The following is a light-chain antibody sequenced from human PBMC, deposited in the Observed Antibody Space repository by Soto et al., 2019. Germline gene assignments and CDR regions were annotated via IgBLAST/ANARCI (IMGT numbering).Light chain of an antibody. CDR1: QSVSSN. CDR2: GAS. V-gene: IGKV3-20*01. Sequence: EIVITQSPATLSVSPGERATLSCRASQSVSSNLASYQQKPGQAPRLLIYGASSRATGIPDRFSGSGSGTGFTLTISRLEPEDFAVYYCQQYGSSSWTFGQGTKVDIK. CDR3: QQYGSSSWT. J-gene: IGKJ1*01.